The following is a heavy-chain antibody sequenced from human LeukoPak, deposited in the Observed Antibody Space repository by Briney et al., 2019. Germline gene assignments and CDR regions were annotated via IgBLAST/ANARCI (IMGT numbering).Heavy chain of an antibody. Sequence: SETLSLTCTVYDASFSGYYWSWLRQPPGKGLEWIGEINHSGSTNYNPSLKSRVTIPVDTSKNQFSLRLNSVTAADTAVYYCVRHDGSIVLVTQGAFDIWGQGTMVTVSS. V-gene: IGHV4-34*01. J-gene: IGHJ3*02. CDR2: INHSGST. CDR1: DASFSGYY. D-gene: IGHD2-21*02. CDR3: VRHDGSIVLVTQGAFDI.